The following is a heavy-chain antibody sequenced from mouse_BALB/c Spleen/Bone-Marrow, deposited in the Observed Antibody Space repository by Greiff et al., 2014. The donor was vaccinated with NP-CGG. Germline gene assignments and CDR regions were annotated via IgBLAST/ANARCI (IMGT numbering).Heavy chain of an antibody. CDR3: ARRGDGYYAWFAY. CDR2: IDPANGNT. Sequence: EVKLQESGAELVKPGASVKLSCTASGFNIKDTYMHWVKQRPEQGLEWIGRIDPANGNTKYDPKFQGKATITADTSSNTAYLQLSSLTSEDTAVYCCARRGDGYYAWFAYWGQGTLVTVSA. D-gene: IGHD2-3*01. CDR1: GFNIKDTY. V-gene: IGHV14-3*02. J-gene: IGHJ3*01.